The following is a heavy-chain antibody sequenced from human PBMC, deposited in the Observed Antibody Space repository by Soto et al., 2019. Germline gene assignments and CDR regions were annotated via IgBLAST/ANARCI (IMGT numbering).Heavy chain of an antibody. CDR1: GFTFSSYD. J-gene: IGHJ5*02. V-gene: IGHV3-48*03. CDR3: ALDVEXXXXXSWFDP. Sequence: PGGSLRLSCAGSGFTFSSYDMNWVRQAPGKGLEWVSYISRSGDVIXXXXSVKGRFTVSRDNAKNSLYLQMNSLRAEDTAXYYCALDVEXXXXXSWFDPWXXGTLVTVSS. CDR2: ISRSGDVI.